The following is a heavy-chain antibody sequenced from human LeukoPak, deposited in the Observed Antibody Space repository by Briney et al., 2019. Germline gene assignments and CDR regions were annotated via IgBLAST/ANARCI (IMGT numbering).Heavy chain of an antibody. Sequence: GESLKISCKGSGYSFTSHWIAWVRQMPGKGLGCMGIIYPGDSDTRYSPSFQGQGTISADKSISTAYLQWSSLKASDSGIYYCATTTTHGNPHYFDYWGQGTLVTVSS. CDR3: ATTTTHGNPHYFDY. CDR1: GYSFTSHW. CDR2: IYPGDSDT. D-gene: IGHD1-1*01. V-gene: IGHV5-51*01. J-gene: IGHJ4*02.